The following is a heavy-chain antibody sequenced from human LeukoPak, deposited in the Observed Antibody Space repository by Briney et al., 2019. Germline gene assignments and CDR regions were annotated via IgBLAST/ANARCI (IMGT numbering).Heavy chain of an antibody. D-gene: IGHD3-3*01. V-gene: IGHV4-59*01. J-gene: IGHJ4*02. CDR1: GGSISSYY. CDR2: IYDSGST. CDR3: ARGTGDFWSGLEIDY. Sequence: SETLSLTCTVSGGSISSYYWSWIRQPPGEGLEWIGYIYDSGSTNYNPSLKSRVTISVDTSKNQFSLKLSSVTAADTAVYYCARGTGDFWSGLEIDYWGQGTLVTVSS.